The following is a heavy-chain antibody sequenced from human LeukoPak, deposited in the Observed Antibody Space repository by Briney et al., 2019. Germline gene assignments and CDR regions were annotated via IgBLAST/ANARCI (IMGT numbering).Heavy chain of an antibody. CDR1: GGSISSGSYY. CDR3: ARGPYSYDSSGAFDI. Sequence: SETLSLTCTVSGGSISSGSYYWGWIRQPPGTGLEWIGSIYYSGSTYYNPSLKSRVTISVDTSKNQFSLKLSSVTAADTAVYFCARGPYSYDSSGAFDIWGQGTMVTVSS. J-gene: IGHJ3*02. V-gene: IGHV4-39*07. CDR2: IYYSGST. D-gene: IGHD3-22*01.